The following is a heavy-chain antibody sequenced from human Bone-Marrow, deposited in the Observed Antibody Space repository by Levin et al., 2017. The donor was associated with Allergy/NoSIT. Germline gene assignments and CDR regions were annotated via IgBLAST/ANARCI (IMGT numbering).Heavy chain of an antibody. CDR1: GYTFTSYY. D-gene: IGHD1-20*01. J-gene: IGHJ5*02. CDR2: INPSGGST. Sequence: GESLKISCKASGYTFTSYYMHWVRQAPGQGLEWMGIINPSGGSTSYAQKFQGRVTMTRDTSTSTVYMELSSLRSEDTAVYYCARAFNWNDPRVLLPWGQGTLVTVSS. CDR3: ARAFNWNDPRVLLP. V-gene: IGHV1-46*01.